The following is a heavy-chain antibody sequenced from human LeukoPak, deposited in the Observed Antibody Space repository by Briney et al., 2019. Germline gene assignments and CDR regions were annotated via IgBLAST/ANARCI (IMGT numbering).Heavy chain of an antibody. Sequence: ASVKVSCKASGYTFTGYYMHWVRQAPGQGLEWMGWINPNSGGTNYAQKFQGRVTMTRDTSISTAYMELSRLRSEDTAVYYCARGHSGGSYYYGYWGQGTLVTVSS. CDR3: ARGHSGGSYYYGY. V-gene: IGHV1-2*02. CDR2: INPNSGGT. D-gene: IGHD1-26*01. CDR1: GYTFTGYY. J-gene: IGHJ4*02.